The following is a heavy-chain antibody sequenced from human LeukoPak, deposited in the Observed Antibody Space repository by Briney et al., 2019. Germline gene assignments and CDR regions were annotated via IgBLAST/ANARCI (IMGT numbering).Heavy chain of an antibody. V-gene: IGHV3-21*01. D-gene: IGHD2-15*01. Sequence: GGSLRLSCAASGFTFSSYGMHWVRQAPGKGLEWVSSISTSSSYIYYADSVKGRFTISRDNARNSLYLQMNTLRAEDTAVYSCARGADGVSSNSRGWFDPWGQGTLVTVSS. CDR2: ISTSSSYI. CDR3: ARGADGVSSNSRGWFDP. CDR1: GFTFSSYG. J-gene: IGHJ5*02.